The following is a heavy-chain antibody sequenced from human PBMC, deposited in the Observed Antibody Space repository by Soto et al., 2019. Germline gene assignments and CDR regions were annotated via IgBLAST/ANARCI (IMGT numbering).Heavy chain of an antibody. CDR2: INDDGSRT. Sequence: GRSPGLSCAASGFTLSNFWMHWVRQVPGKGLVWVSRINDDGSRTKYADSVEGRLTISRDTAKNTLYLQMDSLRVEDTAVYYCVRDHHDYDFWSGNPRGYFDLWGRGTLVTASS. V-gene: IGHV3-74*01. CDR1: GFTLSNFW. D-gene: IGHD3-3*01. J-gene: IGHJ2*01. CDR3: VRDHHDYDFWSGNPRGYFDL.